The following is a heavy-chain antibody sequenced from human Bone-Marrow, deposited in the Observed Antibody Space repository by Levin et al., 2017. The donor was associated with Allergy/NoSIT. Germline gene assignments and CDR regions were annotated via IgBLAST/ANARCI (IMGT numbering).Heavy chain of an antibody. J-gene: IGHJ4*01. D-gene: IGHD2-15*01. Sequence: GGSLRLSCAVSGFTFRNYAMHWVRQAPGRGLEWVAFISLDGNTQYYADSVKGRFTVSRDNSNNTLHLQMNSLRVEDTAIYYCAKDTYTCSGGRCYFFGYWGHGALVTVSS. CDR1: GFTFRNYA. CDR3: AKDTYTCSGGRCYFFGY. CDR2: ISLDGNTQ. V-gene: IGHV3-30*18.